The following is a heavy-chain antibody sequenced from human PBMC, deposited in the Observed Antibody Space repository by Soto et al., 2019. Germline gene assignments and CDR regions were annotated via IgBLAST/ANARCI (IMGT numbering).Heavy chain of an antibody. CDR1: GFTFTDFY. CDR3: AGWGGHDYNY. V-gene: IGHV3-7*03. J-gene: IGHJ4*02. Sequence: EVQLVQSGGGLVQPGGSLRLSCVVSGFTFTDFYMNWVRQAPGKGLEWVANIRPDGSETNYVESVKGRFTTSRDNAKNSLFLQMNSLRADDTAVYYCAGWGGHDYNYWGQGILVTVSS. D-gene: IGHD4-4*01. CDR2: IRPDGSET.